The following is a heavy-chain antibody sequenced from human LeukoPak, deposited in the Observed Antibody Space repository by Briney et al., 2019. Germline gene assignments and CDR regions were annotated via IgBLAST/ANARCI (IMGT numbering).Heavy chain of an antibody. J-gene: IGHJ5*02. CDR3: ARDLRRGWLDP. Sequence: ASVKVSCKASGYTFTSYAISWVRQAPGQGLEWMGWISAYSGKTTYAKKVQGRVTMTRDTSTSTAYMELRSLRPDDTAVYFCARDLRRGWLDPWGQGTLVTVSS. CDR1: GYTFTSYA. V-gene: IGHV1-18*01. CDR2: ISAYSGKT.